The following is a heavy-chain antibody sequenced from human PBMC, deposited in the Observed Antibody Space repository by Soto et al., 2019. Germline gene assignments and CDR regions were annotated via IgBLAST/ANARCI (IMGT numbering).Heavy chain of an antibody. CDR1: GGSVTSYY. J-gene: IGHJ6*02. D-gene: IGHD3-10*01. CDR2: IYYSGST. Sequence: QVQLQESGPGLMKPSETLSLTCTVSGGSVTSYYWSCIRQPPGKALEWIGTIYYSGSTTYNPSLKSRVTISVDTSKNQFSLKLGSVTAADTAVYFCARALYGSGVLDVWGQGTTVTVSS. V-gene: IGHV4-59*02. CDR3: ARALYGSGVLDV.